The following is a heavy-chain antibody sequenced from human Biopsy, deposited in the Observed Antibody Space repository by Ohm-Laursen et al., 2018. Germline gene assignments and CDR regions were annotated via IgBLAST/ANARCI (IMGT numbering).Heavy chain of an antibody. CDR2: INHSGST. V-gene: IGHV4-34*01. J-gene: IGHJ4*02. CDR1: SASINLYY. D-gene: IGHD2-15*01. CDR3: ARRGSGGRSFDY. Sequence: TLSLTCTVSSASINLYYWGWIRQTPGKGLEWIGEINHSGSTNYKPSLDSRVAISADTSKNQFSLKLGSVTVADTAVFYCARRGSGGRSFDYWGQGSLVTVSS.